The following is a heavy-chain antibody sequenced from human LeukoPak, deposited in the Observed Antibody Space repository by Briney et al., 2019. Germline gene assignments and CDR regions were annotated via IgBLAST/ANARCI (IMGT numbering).Heavy chain of an antibody. CDR2: IIPIFGTT. Sequence: SVKVSCKASGGTFSSYAISWVRQAPGQGLEWMGGIIPIFGTTNYAQKLQDRVTITADKSTSTAYMELSSLRSEDTAVYYCARVVGLTGYSSSWYSGYYYYMDVWGKGTTVTVSS. V-gene: IGHV1-69*06. J-gene: IGHJ6*03. CDR1: GGTFSSYA. D-gene: IGHD6-13*01. CDR3: ARVVGLTGYSSSWYSGYYYYMDV.